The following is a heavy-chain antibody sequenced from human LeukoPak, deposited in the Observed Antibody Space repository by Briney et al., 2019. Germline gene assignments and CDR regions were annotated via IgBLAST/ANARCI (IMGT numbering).Heavy chain of an antibody. CDR3: ARELGYSSSWYGNWFDP. CDR2: IYYSGST. Sequence: SETLSLTCTVSGDSISSSSYYWSWIRQPPGKGLEWIGYIYYSGSTNYNPSLKSRVTISVDTSKNQFSLKLSSVTAADTAVYYCARELGYSSSWYGNWFDPWGQGTLVTVSS. D-gene: IGHD6-13*01. CDR1: GDSISSSSYY. J-gene: IGHJ5*02. V-gene: IGHV4-61*01.